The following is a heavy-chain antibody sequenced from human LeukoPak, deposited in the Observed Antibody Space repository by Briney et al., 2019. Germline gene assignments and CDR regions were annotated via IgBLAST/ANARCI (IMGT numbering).Heavy chain of an antibody. J-gene: IGHJ2*01. V-gene: IGHV3-23*01. CDR1: GFTFSSYD. Sequence: GGSLRLSCAASGFTFSSYDMSWVREAPGKGLEWVSDSGGDGGSTYADSVKGRFTISRDNSKNTLYLQMNSLRAEDTATYYCAKALNYWYFDLWGRGNLVTVSS. CDR2: SGGDGGST. CDR3: AKALNYWYFDL.